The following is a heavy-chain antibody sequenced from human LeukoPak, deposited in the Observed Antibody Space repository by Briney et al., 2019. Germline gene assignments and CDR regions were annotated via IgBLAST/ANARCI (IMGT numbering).Heavy chain of an antibody. CDR2: IYYSGST. J-gene: IGHJ5*02. Sequence: SETLSLTCTVSGGSISSYYWSWIRQPPGKGLEWIGYIYYSGSTNYNPSLKGRVTISVDTSKNQFSLKLSSVTAADTAVYYCARDLGSYCSSTSCYIGWFDPWGQGTLVTVSS. D-gene: IGHD2-2*02. CDR3: ARDLGSYCSSTSCYIGWFDP. V-gene: IGHV4-59*01. CDR1: GGSISSYY.